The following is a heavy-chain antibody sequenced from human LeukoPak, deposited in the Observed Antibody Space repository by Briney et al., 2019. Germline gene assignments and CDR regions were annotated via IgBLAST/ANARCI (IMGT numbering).Heavy chain of an antibody. J-gene: IGHJ4*02. CDR3: ARMVSIAAVDTYFDY. CDR1: GYRFTSYW. D-gene: IGHD6-13*01. Sequence: GESLKISFQGSGYRFTSYWIGWVRPMPGKGLEWMGIIYPGDSDTRYRPSFQGQVTISADKSISTAYLQWSSLKASDTAMYYCARMVSIAAVDTYFDYWGQGTLVTVSS. CDR2: IYPGDSDT. V-gene: IGHV5-51*01.